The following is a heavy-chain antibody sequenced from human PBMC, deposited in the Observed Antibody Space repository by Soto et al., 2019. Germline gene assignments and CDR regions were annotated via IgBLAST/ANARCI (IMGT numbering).Heavy chain of an antibody. CDR2: INPSGGST. V-gene: IGHV1-46*01. CDR3: ARGAGYCSGGNCYYFDY. CDR1: GYTFTSYY. J-gene: IGHJ4*02. D-gene: IGHD2-15*01. Sequence: ASVKVSCKASGYTFTSYYMHWVRQAPGQGLEWMGIINPSGGSTSYAQKFQGRVTMTRDTSTSTVYMELSSLRPEDTAVYYCARGAGYCSGGNCYYFDYWGQGTLVTVSS.